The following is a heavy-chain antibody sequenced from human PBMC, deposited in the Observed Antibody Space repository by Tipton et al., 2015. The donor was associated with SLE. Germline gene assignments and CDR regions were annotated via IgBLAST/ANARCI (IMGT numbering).Heavy chain of an antibody. Sequence: TLSLTCNVTGGSISSGTYFWSWIRQPAGKGLEWIGRIYSSGSTGYHPSLKSRVTISVDTSKNLFSLKLSSVTAADTAVYYCAARLVGTPGYFDYWGQGMLVSVSS. D-gene: IGHD1-26*01. J-gene: IGHJ4*02. CDR1: GGSISSGTYF. V-gene: IGHV4-61*02. CDR3: AARLVGTPGYFDY. CDR2: IYSSGST.